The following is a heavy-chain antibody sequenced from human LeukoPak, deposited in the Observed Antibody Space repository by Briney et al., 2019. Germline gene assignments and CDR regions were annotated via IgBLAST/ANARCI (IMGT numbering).Heavy chain of an antibody. CDR3: ARSGYSYGYDY. D-gene: IGHD5-18*01. V-gene: IGHV3-74*01. J-gene: IGHJ4*02. Sequence: PGRSLRLSCAASGFTFSSYWMHWVRQAPGKGLVWVSRINSDGSSTSYADSVKGRFTISRDNAKNTLYLQMNSLRAEDTAVYYCARSGYSYGYDYWGQGTLVTVSS. CDR2: INSDGSST. CDR1: GFTFSSYW.